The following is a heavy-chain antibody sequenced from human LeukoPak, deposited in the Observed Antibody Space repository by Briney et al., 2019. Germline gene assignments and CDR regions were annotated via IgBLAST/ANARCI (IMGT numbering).Heavy chain of an antibody. J-gene: IGHJ4*02. Sequence: QSGGSLRLSCAASGFTFDDYAMHWVRHAPGKGLEWVSLISWYGGSTYYADSVKGRFTISRDNSKNSLYLQMNSLRAEDTALYYCAKDIHPIYYDSSGYQFDYWGQGTLVTVSS. CDR1: GFTFDDYA. CDR3: AKDIHPIYYDSSGYQFDY. V-gene: IGHV3-43D*03. D-gene: IGHD3-22*01. CDR2: ISWYGGST.